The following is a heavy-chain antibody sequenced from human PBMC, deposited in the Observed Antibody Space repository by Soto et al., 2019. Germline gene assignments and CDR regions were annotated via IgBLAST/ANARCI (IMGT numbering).Heavy chain of an antibody. Sequence: SETLSLTCAFYGGSFSGYYWSWIRQPPGKGLEWIGEINHSGSAYYNPSLRSRVTISADTSKNQFSLKLTSVTTADTAVYFCARSFCTDTSCSIFDSWGLGTLVTVSS. CDR2: INHSGSA. CDR3: ARSFCTDTSCSIFDS. D-gene: IGHD2-2*01. J-gene: IGHJ4*01. CDR1: GGSFSGYY. V-gene: IGHV4-34*01.